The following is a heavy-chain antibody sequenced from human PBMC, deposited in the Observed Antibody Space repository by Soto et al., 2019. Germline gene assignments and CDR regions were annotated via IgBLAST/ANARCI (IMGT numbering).Heavy chain of an antibody. CDR1: GFPFSATD. CDR3: AKNSGWFKT. Sequence: EFQVMQSGGGFVQPGGSLRLACAASGFPFSATDMSWVRQAPGKGLEWVSTIDGGGETTYYADSVRGRFTISRDNSKNTVYLQMDGLRVDDTAFYYCAKNSGWFKTWGQGDLVIVSS. D-gene: IGHD3-10*01. J-gene: IGHJ5*02. V-gene: IGHV3-23*01. CDR2: IDGGGETT.